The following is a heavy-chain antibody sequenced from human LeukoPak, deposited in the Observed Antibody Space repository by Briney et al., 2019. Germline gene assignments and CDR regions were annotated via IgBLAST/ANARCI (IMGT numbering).Heavy chain of an antibody. V-gene: IGHV3-48*04. D-gene: IGHD3-10*01. CDR2: ISSSSSTI. CDR3: VRDGAVVTSGSYPWRYFQY. J-gene: IGHJ1*01. CDR1: GFTFSSYS. Sequence: GGSLRLSCAASGFTFSSYSMNWVRQAPGKGLEWVSYISSSSSTIYYADSVKGRFTISRDNAKNSLYLQMNTLRAEDTAVYYCVRDGAVVTSGSYPWRYFQYWGQGTLVTVSS.